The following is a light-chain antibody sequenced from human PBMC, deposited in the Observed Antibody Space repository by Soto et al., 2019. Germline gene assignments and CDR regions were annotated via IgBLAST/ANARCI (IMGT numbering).Light chain of an antibody. CDR3: QHYGSSPPLT. Sequence: EFVLTQSPGTLSLSPGERATLSCRASQSVSSTFLAWYQQKPGPPPRLLIYGASTRGTGIPDRFSGSGSGTDFTLTISRLEPEDFAVYYCQHYGSSPPLTFGGGTKVEIK. CDR2: GAS. CDR1: QSVSSTF. V-gene: IGKV3-20*01. J-gene: IGKJ4*01.